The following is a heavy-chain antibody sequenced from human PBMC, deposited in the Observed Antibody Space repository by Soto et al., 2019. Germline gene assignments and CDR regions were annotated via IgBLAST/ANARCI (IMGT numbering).Heavy chain of an antibody. V-gene: IGHV3-30*18. CDR2: VSHDGRNT. J-gene: IGHJ4*02. CDR3: AKGGRQWLVTSDFNY. D-gene: IGHD6-19*01. CDR1: RFTFSDYA. Sequence: VQLVESGGGVVQPGRSLRLSCAASRFTFSDYAMNWVCQAPGKGLEWVAVVSHDGRNTHYADSVKGRFTISRDSSKNTVSLEMTSLRAEDTAVYYCAKGGRQWLVTSDFNYWGQGALVTVS.